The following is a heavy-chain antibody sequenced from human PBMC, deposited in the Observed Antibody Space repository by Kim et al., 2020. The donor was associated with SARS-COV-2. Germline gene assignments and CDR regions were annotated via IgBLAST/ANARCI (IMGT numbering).Heavy chain of an antibody. CDR2: IYHSGST. CDR1: GGSISSSNW. CDR3: AREAAVVATIWTYYYYGMDV. Sequence: SETLSLTCAVSGGSISSSNWWSWVRQPPGKGLEWIGEIYHSGSTNYNPSLKSRVTISVDKSKNQFSLKLSSVTAADTAVYYCAREAAVVATIWTYYYYGMDVWGQGTTVTVSS. V-gene: IGHV4-4*02. J-gene: IGHJ6*02. D-gene: IGHD5-12*01.